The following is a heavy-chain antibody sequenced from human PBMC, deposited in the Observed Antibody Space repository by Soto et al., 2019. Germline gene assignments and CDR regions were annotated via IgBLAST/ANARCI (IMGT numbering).Heavy chain of an antibody. CDR3: ARDYSYACDY. D-gene: IGHD3-16*01. J-gene: IGHJ4*02. CDR2: ISSSGGTT. CDR1: GFTFSSFA. V-gene: IGHV3-23*01. Sequence: EVQLLESGGGLVQPGGSLRLSCAVSGFTFSSFAMSWVRQAPGKGLEWVSVISSSGGTTYYADSVKGRFTISRDNSKNTLYLKMNSLRADDTAVYYSARDYSYACDYWGQGTLVTVSS.